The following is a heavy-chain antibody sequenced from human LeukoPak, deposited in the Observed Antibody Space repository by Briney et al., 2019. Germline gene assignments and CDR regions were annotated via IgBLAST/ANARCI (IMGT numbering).Heavy chain of an antibody. Sequence: KTSETLSLTCTVSGGSISSYYWSWIRQPPGKGLEWIAYISDIGSINYNPSLKSRVTILVDTSKNQFSLKLSSVTAADTAVYYCARDSGGYYFDYWGRGTLVTVSS. V-gene: IGHV4-59*01. CDR1: GGSISSYY. CDR2: ISDIGSI. J-gene: IGHJ4*02. CDR3: ARDSGGYYFDY. D-gene: IGHD2-15*01.